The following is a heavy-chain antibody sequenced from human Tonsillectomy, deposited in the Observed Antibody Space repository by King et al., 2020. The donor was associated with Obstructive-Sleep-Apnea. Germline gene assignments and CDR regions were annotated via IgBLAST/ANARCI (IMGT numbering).Heavy chain of an antibody. D-gene: IGHD1-26*01. J-gene: IGHJ3*02. CDR3: ARVGAKEDYAFDI. V-gene: IGHV4-31*03. CDR2: IYYSGST. Sequence: VQLQESGPGLVKPSQTLSLTCTVSGGSISSVGYYWGWTRQPPGKGLDWIGYIYYSGSTYYNPSLKIRVNISVDTSKNQFSLKLSSVTAADTAVYYCARVGAKEDYAFDIWGQGTMVTVSS. CDR1: GGSISSVGYY.